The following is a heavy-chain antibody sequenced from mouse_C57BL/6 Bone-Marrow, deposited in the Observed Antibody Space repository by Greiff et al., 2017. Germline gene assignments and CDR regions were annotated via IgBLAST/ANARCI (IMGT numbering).Heavy chain of an antibody. Sequence: VQLQQSGPELVKPGASVKIPCKASGYTFTDYTMDWVKQTHGKSLEWIGDINPNNGGTIYNQKFKGKAPLTVDKSSSTAYMELRSLTSEDTAVYYCASSPYYYGSSYEAMDYWGQGTSVTVSS. CDR3: ASSPYYYGSSYEAMDY. V-gene: IGHV1-18*01. CDR1: GYTFTDYT. D-gene: IGHD1-1*01. CDR2: INPNNGGT. J-gene: IGHJ4*01.